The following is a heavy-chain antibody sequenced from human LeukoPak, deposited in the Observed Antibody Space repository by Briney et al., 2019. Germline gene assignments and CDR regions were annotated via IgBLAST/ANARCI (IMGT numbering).Heavy chain of an antibody. CDR3: ARGLARRITMVRGVYDAFDI. J-gene: IGHJ3*02. CDR2: INHSGST. D-gene: IGHD3-10*01. Sequence: SETLSLTCAVYGGSFSGYCWSWIRQPPGKGLEWIGEINHSGSTNYNPSLKSRVTISVDTSKNQFSLKLSSVTAADTAVYYCARGLARRITMVRGVYDAFDIWGQGTMVTVSS. CDR1: GGSFSGYC. V-gene: IGHV4-34*01.